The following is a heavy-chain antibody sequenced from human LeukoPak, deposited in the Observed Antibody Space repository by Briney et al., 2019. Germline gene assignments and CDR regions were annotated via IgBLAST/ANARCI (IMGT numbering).Heavy chain of an antibody. CDR1: GFTFSSYA. V-gene: IGHV3-64D*06. CDR2: ISSIGGST. Sequence: RGSLRLSCSASGFTFSSYAMRWVRQAPGKGLEYVSAISSIGGSTYYADSVKGRFTISRDNSKNTLYLQMSSLRAEDTAVYYCVKVVTRGYSGYGSNYFDYWGQGTLVTVSS. D-gene: IGHD5-12*01. J-gene: IGHJ4*02. CDR3: VKVVTRGYSGYGSNYFDY.